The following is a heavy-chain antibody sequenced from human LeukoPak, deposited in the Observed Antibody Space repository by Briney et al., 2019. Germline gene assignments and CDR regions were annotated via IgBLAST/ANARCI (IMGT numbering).Heavy chain of an antibody. J-gene: IGHJ4*02. CDR2: ISGSGGST. D-gene: IGHD3-22*01. CDR1: GFTFSSYA. CDR3: AKDLYYDSSGSTDY. Sequence: GGSLRLSCAASGFTFSSYAMSWVRQAPGKGLEWVSAISGSGGSTYYADSVKGRFTISRDNSKNTLYLQMNSLRAEDTAVYYCAKDLYYDSSGSTDYWGQGTLVTVSS. V-gene: IGHV3-23*01.